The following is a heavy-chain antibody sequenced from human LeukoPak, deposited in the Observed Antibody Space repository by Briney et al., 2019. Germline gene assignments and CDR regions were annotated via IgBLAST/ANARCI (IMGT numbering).Heavy chain of an antibody. CDR1: GYTFTGYY. J-gene: IGHJ6*03. CDR2: TNPNSGGT. CDR3: ARDRTGRFSSLNYYYMDV. D-gene: IGHD3-3*01. V-gene: IGHV1-2*02. Sequence: ASVTVSCMPSGYTFTGYYMHWVRQAAGRGRAGMGWTNPNSGGTNYAQKFQGRVTMTRDTSISTAYMELSRLRSDDTAVYYCARDRTGRFSSLNYYYMDVWGKGTTVTVSS.